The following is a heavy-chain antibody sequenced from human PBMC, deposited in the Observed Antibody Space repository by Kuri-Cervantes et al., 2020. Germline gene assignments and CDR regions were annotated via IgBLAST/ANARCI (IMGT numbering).Heavy chain of an antibody. J-gene: IGHJ4*02. V-gene: IGHV3-48*02. D-gene: IGHD1-26*01. CDR1: GFTFSSYS. Sequence: GGSLRLSCAASGFTFSSYSMNWVRQAPGKGLEWVSSISSSSQTIFYADSVKGRFTISRDNARDSLYLQMNSLRDEDTAVYYCARDPSGSPGYWGQGTLVTVSS. CDR3: ARDPSGSPGY. CDR2: ISSSSQTI.